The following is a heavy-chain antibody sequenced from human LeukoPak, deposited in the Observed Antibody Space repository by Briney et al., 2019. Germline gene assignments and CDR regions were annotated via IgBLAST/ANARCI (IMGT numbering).Heavy chain of an antibody. Sequence: SETLSLTCTVSGGSISSYYWSWIRQPPGKGLEWIGYISYTGATTYNPSLKSRVTMSVDTSKNQFSLKLSSVTAADTAVYYCARSYYDKQGGDAFDIWGQGTMVTVSS. J-gene: IGHJ3*02. D-gene: IGHD3-22*01. V-gene: IGHV4-59*12. CDR2: ISYTGAT. CDR1: GGSISSYY. CDR3: ARSYYDKQGGDAFDI.